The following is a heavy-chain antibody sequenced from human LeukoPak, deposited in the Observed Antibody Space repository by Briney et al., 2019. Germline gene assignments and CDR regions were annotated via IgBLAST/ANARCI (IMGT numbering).Heavy chain of an antibody. CDR3: ASDSLSHGMDV. Sequence: SETLSLTCTVSGGSISSYYWSWIRQPPGKGLEWIGYIYYSGSTNYNPSLKSRVTISVDTSKNQFSLKLSSVTAADTAVYCCASDSLSHGMDVWGQGTTVTVSS. CDR2: IYYSGST. J-gene: IGHJ6*02. V-gene: IGHV4-59*01. CDR1: GGSISSYY.